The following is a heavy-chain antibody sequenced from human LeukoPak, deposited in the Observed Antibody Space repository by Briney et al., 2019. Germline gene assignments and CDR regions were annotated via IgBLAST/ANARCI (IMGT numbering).Heavy chain of an antibody. D-gene: IGHD3-16*01. CDR3: AKSISGWGPYYYYMDV. J-gene: IGHJ6*03. Sequence: PGGSLRLSCAASGFTFSSYRMNWVRQAPGKGLEWVSYISSSSSTIYYADSVKGRFTISRDNAKNSLYLQIHSLRAEDTAVYYCAKSISGWGPYYYYMDVWGKGTTVTVSS. V-gene: IGHV3-48*01. CDR2: ISSSSSTI. CDR1: GFTFSSYR.